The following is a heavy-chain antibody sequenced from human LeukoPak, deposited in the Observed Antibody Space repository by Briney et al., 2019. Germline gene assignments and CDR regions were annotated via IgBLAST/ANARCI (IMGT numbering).Heavy chain of an antibody. J-gene: IGHJ1*01. CDR2: MKEDGSDE. Sequence: PGGSLRLSCAAHEFGSSSSTMSWVRQAAGKGLEWVAKMKEDGSDEENVDAVKGRFTISRDNAKNSLYLQMNSLRREDTAVYFCVVGGAGGGYFPNWGQGSLVIVSS. CDR1: EFGSSSST. D-gene: IGHD3-16*01. CDR3: VVGGAGGGYFPN. V-gene: IGHV3-7*01.